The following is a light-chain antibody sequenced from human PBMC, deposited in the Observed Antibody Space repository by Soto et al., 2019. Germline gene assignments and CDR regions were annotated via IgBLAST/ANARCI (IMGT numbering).Light chain of an antibody. J-gene: IGLJ3*02. CDR3: SAYTARSTLV. CDR2: DVS. V-gene: IGLV2-11*01. Sequence: QSALTQPRSVSGSPGQSVTISCTGTSSDVGAYVYVSWYQQHPGKAPKLIIYDVSKRPSGVPDRFSGSKSGNTASLTISGLQSEDEGDYYCSAYTARSTLVFGGGTKLTVL. CDR1: SSDVGAYVY.